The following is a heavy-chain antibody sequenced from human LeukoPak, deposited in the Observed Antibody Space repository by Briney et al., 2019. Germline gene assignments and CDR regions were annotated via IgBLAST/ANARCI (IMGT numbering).Heavy chain of an antibody. J-gene: IGHJ4*02. CDR3: ARDRGNDYNSYFFDY. V-gene: IGHV3-7*01. CDR1: GFTFSSYW. D-gene: IGHD5-24*01. CDR2: IKQDGSEK. Sequence: SGGSLRLSCAASGFTFSSYWMSWVRQAPGKGLEWVANIKQDGSEKYYVDSVKGRFTISIDNAKNSLYLQMNSLRAEDTAVYYCARDRGNDYNSYFFDYWGQGILVTVSS.